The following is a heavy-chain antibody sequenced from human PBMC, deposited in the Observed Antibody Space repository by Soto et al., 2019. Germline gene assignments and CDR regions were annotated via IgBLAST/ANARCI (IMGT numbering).Heavy chain of an antibody. CDR1: GFSFSSYW. J-gene: IGHJ5*02. Sequence: EVQLVESGGALVQPGESLRLSCAASGFSFSSYWMHWVRQVPGRGLVWVSRIDSDGSSTSYADSVKGRFTISRDNAKNTLYLQMISLRPEDTAVYYCTSSGSGGNTIFGVVTDWFDPWGQGTLVTVSS. CDR2: IDSDGSST. V-gene: IGHV3-74*01. D-gene: IGHD3-3*01. CDR3: TSSGSGGNTIFGVVTDWFDP.